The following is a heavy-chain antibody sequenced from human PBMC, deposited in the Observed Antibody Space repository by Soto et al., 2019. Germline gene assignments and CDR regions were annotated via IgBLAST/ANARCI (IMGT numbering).Heavy chain of an antibody. CDR3: AREYSRGVDV. J-gene: IGHJ6*02. CDR2: IYGSGST. D-gene: IGHD2-21*01. CDR1: GGSISNSDYY. V-gene: IGHV4-30-4*01. Sequence: QVQLQESGPGLVKPSQTLSLTCTVSGGSISNSDYYWSWIRQPPGKGLAWIGYIYGSGSTYYNPSIKSRVNISVDTSKHQFSLKLSSVTAADTAVYYCAREYSRGVDVWGQGTTVTVSS.